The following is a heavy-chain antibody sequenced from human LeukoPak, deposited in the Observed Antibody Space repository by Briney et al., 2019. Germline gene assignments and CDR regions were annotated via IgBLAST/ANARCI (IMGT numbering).Heavy chain of an antibody. CDR3: ARAGYNWNDVRFDP. V-gene: IGHV4-30-4*01. CDR2: IYYSGST. Sequence: PSGTLSLTCAVSGGSISSGDYYWSWIRQPPGKGLEWIGYIYYSGSTYYNPSLKSRVTISVDTSKNQFSLKLSSVTAADTAVYYCARAGYNWNDVRFDPWGQGTLVTVSS. CDR1: GGSISSGDYY. J-gene: IGHJ5*02. D-gene: IGHD1-1*01.